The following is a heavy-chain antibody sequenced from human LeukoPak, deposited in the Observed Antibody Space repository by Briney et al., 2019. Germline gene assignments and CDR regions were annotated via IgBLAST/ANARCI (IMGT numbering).Heavy chain of an antibody. V-gene: IGHV3-21*01. CDR1: GFSFNSYT. CDR3: VRDVSRRIGMDV. CDR2: ISPVSSYT. J-gene: IGHJ6*02. D-gene: IGHD2/OR15-2a*01. Sequence: SGGSLRLSCLASGFSFNSYTMNWVREAPGKGLEWVSTISPVSSYTWYAESVKGRFTISRDNPKNSQYLQMDSLRAEDTAVYYCVRDVSRRIGMDVWGQGTTVTASS.